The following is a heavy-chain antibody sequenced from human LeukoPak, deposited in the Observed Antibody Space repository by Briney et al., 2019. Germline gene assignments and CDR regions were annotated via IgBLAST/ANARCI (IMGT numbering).Heavy chain of an antibody. Sequence: GGSLRLSCAASGFTFDDYAMHWVRQAPGKGLEWVSGISWNSGSIGYADSVKGRFTISRDNAKNSLYLQMNSLRAEDTALYYCAKGPPYYDSSPWGQGTLFTVSS. CDR1: GFTFDDYA. J-gene: IGHJ5*02. CDR2: ISWNSGSI. V-gene: IGHV3-9*01. CDR3: AKGPPYYDSSP. D-gene: IGHD3-22*01.